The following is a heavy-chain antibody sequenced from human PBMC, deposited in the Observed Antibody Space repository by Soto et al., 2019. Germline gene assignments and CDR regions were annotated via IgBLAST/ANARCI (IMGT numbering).Heavy chain of an antibody. Sequence: SETLSLTCAVYGGSFSGYYWSWIRQPPGKGLEWIGEINHSGSTNYNPSLKSRVTISVDTSKNQFSLKLSSVTAADTAVYYCARGPRWWLPHWGQGTLVTVSS. D-gene: IGHD2-15*01. CDR1: GGSFSGYY. CDR3: ARGPRWWLPH. CDR2: INHSGST. J-gene: IGHJ4*02. V-gene: IGHV4-34*01.